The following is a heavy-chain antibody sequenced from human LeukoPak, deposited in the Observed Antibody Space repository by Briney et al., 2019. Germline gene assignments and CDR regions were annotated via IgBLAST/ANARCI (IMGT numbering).Heavy chain of an antibody. Sequence: GGSLRLSCAASGFTFSSYAISWVRQAPGKGLEWVSAISGSGGSTYADSVKGRFTISRDNSKNTLYLQMNSLRAEDTAVYYCTTLQTNAVAKSIWGQGTLVTVSS. CDR3: TTLQTNAVAKSI. V-gene: IGHV3-23*01. CDR1: GFTFSSYA. CDR2: ISGSGGST. J-gene: IGHJ4*02. D-gene: IGHD6-19*01.